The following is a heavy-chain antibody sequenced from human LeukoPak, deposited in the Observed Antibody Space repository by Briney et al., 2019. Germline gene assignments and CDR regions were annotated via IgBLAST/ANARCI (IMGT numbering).Heavy chain of an antibody. J-gene: IGHJ4*02. CDR3: AKGGLRRGFFDS. Sequence: GGSLRLSCEASGIAFSIYLIYWVRQAPGKGLEWVAAISSDQSTKYYADSVRGRFSISRDPSKNTVYLQMNSLRPEDTGLYFCAKGGLRRGFFDSWGQGTLVTVSS. V-gene: IGHV3-30*18. CDR2: ISSDQSTK. CDR1: GIAFSIYL.